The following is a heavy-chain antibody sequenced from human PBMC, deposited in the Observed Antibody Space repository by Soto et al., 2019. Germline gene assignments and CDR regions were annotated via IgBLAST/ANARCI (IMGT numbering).Heavy chain of an antibody. V-gene: IGHV4-30-4*01. CDR2: IYYSGST. CDR3: ARGYNWNYEFWKRDYGMDV. J-gene: IGHJ6*02. CDR1: GGSISSGDYY. Sequence: SETLSLTCTVSGGSISSGDYYWSWTRQPPGKGLEWIGYIYYSGSTYYNPSLKSRVTISVDTSKNQFSLKLSSVTAADTAVYYCARGYNWNYEFWKRDYGMDVWGQGTTVTVSS. D-gene: IGHD1-7*01.